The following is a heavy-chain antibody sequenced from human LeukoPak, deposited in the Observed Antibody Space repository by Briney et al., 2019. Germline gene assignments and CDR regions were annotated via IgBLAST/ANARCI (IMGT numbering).Heavy chain of an antibody. J-gene: IGHJ6*03. D-gene: IGHD4-23*01. CDR2: INPVIGAA. Sequence: ASVKVSCKASGCTFTSYDISWVRQAPRQGLEWMGGINPVIGAANHAQIFQGRVTITADKSMSTAYMELSRLRSDDTAVYYCARSVDSYYYYMDVWGKGTTVTVSS. CDR1: GCTFTSYD. V-gene: IGHV1-2*02. CDR3: ARSVDSYYYYMDV.